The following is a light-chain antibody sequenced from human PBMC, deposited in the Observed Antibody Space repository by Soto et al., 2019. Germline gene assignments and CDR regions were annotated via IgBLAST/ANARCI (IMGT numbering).Light chain of an antibody. CDR1: SSNIGAGYD. Sequence: QSVLTQPPSVSGAPGQRVTISCTGSSSNIGAGYDVHWYQQLPGTAPKLLIYGNSNRPSGVPDRFSGSKSGTSASLAITGLQAEEEADYYCQYYDSSRSGSGVFGGGTKLTVL. CDR2: GNS. V-gene: IGLV1-40*01. J-gene: IGLJ2*01. CDR3: QYYDSSRSGSGV.